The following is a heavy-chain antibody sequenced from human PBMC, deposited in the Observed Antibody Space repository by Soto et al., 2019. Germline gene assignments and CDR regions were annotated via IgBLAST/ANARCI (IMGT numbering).Heavy chain of an antibody. Sequence: ASVKVSCKASGGTFSSYTISWVRQAPGQGLEWMGRIIPILGIANYAQKFQGRVTITADKSTSTAYMELSSLRSEDTAVYYCAREPQENYYDSSGYYYYFDYWGQGTLVTVSS. CDR2: IIPILGIA. V-gene: IGHV1-69*04. CDR3: AREPQENYYDSSGYYYYFDY. CDR1: GGTFSSYT. J-gene: IGHJ4*02. D-gene: IGHD3-22*01.